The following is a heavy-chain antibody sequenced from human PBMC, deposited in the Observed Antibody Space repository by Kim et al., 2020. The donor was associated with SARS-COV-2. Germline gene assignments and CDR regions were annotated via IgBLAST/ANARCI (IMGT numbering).Heavy chain of an antibody. J-gene: IGHJ4*02. D-gene: IGHD3-16*02. CDR3: ARDLTFGGVIVFDY. Sequence: NPSLKSRVTMSVDTSKNQFSLKLSSVTAADTAVYYCARDLTFGGVIVFDYWGQGTLVTVSS. V-gene: IGHV4-4*07.